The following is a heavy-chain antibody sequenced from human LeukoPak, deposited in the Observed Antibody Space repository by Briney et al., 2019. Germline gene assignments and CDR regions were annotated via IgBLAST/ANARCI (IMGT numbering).Heavy chain of an antibody. V-gene: IGHV3-66*01. CDR1: GLSVSHNY. CDR2: IRSDTGT. CDR3: ARESNRRLHYYGIDV. D-gene: IGHD2-15*01. Sequence: GGSLRLSCAASGLSVSHNYMTWVRQAPGKGLQWVSMIRSDTGTDYADSVKGRFTISRDSSNNTLFLQMNSLRAEDTAVYYCARESNRRLHYYGIDVWGLGTTVTVSS. J-gene: IGHJ6*02.